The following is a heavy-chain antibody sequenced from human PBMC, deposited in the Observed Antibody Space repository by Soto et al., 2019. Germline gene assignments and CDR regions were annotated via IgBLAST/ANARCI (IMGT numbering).Heavy chain of an antibody. CDR3: AREVSGYSYGTNWFDP. V-gene: IGHV4-4*02. Sequence: PSETLSLTCAVSGGSISSSNWWSWVRQPPGKGLEWIGEIYHSGSTNYNPSLKSRVTISVDKSKNQFSLKLSSVTAADTAVYYCAREVSGYSYGTNWFDPWGQGTLVTVSS. CDR1: GGSISSSNW. CDR2: IYHSGST. J-gene: IGHJ5*02. D-gene: IGHD5-18*01.